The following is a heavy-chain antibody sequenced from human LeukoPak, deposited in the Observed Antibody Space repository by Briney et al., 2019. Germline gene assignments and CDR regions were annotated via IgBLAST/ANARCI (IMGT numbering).Heavy chain of an antibody. D-gene: IGHD2-2*01. CDR2: IYYSGST. CDR3: ARDRVPAALHFDY. Sequence: SETLSLTCTVSGGSISSSSYYWGWIRQPPGKGLEWIGSIYYSGSTNYNPSLKSRITISVDTSKNQFSLKLSSVTAADTAVYYCARDRVPAALHFDYWGQGTLVTVSS. J-gene: IGHJ4*02. CDR1: GGSISSSSYY. V-gene: IGHV4-39*07.